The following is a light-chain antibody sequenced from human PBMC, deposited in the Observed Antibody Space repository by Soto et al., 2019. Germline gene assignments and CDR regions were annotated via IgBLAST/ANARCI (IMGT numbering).Light chain of an antibody. CDR1: QSVSNS. Sequence: EIVLTQSPGTLSLSPGERATLSCRASQSVSNSLAWYRQRPGQPPSLLIYATSTRATGVPARFIGSGSGTDFTLTITRLEPEDFAVYYCQQYGGPPITFGLGTRLEIK. CDR3: QQYGGPPIT. J-gene: IGKJ5*01. V-gene: IGKV3-20*01. CDR2: ATS.